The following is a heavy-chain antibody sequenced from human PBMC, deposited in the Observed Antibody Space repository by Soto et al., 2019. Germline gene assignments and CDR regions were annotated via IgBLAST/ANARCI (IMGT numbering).Heavy chain of an antibody. Sequence: ASVKVSCKASGYTFTSYGISWVRQAPGQGLEWMGIINPSGGSTSYAQKFQGRVTMTRDTSTSTVYMELSNLRSEDTAVYYCARAIAAAGTSSWFDPWGQGTLVTVSS. D-gene: IGHD6-13*01. V-gene: IGHV1-46*03. CDR1: GYTFTSYG. J-gene: IGHJ5*02. CDR3: ARAIAAAGTSSWFDP. CDR2: INPSGGST.